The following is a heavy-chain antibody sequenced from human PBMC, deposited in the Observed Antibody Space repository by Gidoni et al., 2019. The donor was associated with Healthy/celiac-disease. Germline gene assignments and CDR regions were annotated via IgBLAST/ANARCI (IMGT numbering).Heavy chain of an antibody. D-gene: IGHD3-22*01. CDR1: GGSISSSNW. V-gene: IGHV4-4*02. J-gene: IGHJ3*02. CDR2: IYHSGST. Sequence: QVQLQESGPGLVKPSGTLSLTCAVSGGSISSSNWWSWVRQPPGKGLEWIGEIYHSGSTNYNPSLKSRVTISVDKSKTQFSLKLSSVTAADTAVYYCARDLGLWYDSIYRRGAFDIWGQGTMVTVSS. CDR3: ARDLGLWYDSIYRRGAFDI.